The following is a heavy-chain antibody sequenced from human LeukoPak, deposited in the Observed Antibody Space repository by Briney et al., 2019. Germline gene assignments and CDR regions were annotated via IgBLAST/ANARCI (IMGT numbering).Heavy chain of an antibody. V-gene: IGHV3-53*01. Sequence: PGGSLRLSCAASGFAVSSNFMSWVRQAPGKGLDWVSVIYSIGTTYYADSVKGRFTISRDNTRNTLYLQMNSLRAEDTAVYYCARDRDYGGFDYWGQGTLVTVSS. CDR2: IYSIGTT. CDR1: GFAVSSNF. J-gene: IGHJ4*02. CDR3: ARDRDYGGFDY. D-gene: IGHD4/OR15-4a*01.